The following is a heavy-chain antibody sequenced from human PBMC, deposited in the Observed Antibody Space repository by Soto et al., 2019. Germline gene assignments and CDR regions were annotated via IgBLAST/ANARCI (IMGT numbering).Heavy chain of an antibody. Sequence: SETLSLTXAVYGGSFSGYYWSWIRQPPGKGLEWIGEINHSGSTNYNPSLKSRVTISVDTSKNQFSLKLSSVTAADTAVYYCARGRSIQYDYVWGSYRWGFDYWGQGTLVTVSS. D-gene: IGHD3-16*02. V-gene: IGHV4-34*01. CDR1: GGSFSGYY. CDR2: INHSGST. J-gene: IGHJ4*02. CDR3: ARGRSIQYDYVWGSYRWGFDY.